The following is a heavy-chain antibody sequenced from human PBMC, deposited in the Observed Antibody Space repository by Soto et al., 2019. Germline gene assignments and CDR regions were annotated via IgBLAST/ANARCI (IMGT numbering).Heavy chain of an antibody. J-gene: IGHJ6*02. Sequence: QVQLVQSGAEVKKPGASVKVSCKASGYTFTSYYMHWGRQAPGQGLGWMGIINPSGGSTSYAQKFQGRVTMNRDTSTSTGYMELSSLRSDDTAVYYCASWGYYDSSGYYYVNYYYGMDVWGQGTTVTVSS. D-gene: IGHD3-22*01. V-gene: IGHV1-46*01. CDR1: GYTFTSYY. CDR3: ASWGYYDSSGYYYVNYYYGMDV. CDR2: INPSGGST.